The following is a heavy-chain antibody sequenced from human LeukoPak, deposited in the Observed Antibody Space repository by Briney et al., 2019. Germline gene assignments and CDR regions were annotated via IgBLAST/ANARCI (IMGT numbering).Heavy chain of an antibody. D-gene: IGHD3-22*01. J-gene: IGHJ4*02. Sequence: PGGSLRLSCAASGFTFSSYGMHWVRQAPGKGLEWVAVISYDGSNKYYADSVKGRFTISRDNSKNTLYLQMNSLRAEDTAVYYCAKGPYDSSGYYFGGTYYFDYWGQGTLVTVSS. V-gene: IGHV3-30*18. CDR2: ISYDGSNK. CDR3: AKGPYDSSGYYFGGTYYFDY. CDR1: GFTFSSYG.